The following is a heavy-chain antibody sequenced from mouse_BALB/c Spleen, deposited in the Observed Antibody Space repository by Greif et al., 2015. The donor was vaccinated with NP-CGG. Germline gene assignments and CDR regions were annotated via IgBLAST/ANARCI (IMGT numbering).Heavy chain of an antibody. J-gene: IGHJ2*01. Sequence: QVQLKQSGAELVKPGASVKLSCKASGYTFTSYYMYWVKQRPGQGLEWIGEINPSNGGTNFNEKFKSKATLTVDKSSSTAYMQLSSLTSEDSAVYYCTRGGTGYFDYWGQGTTLTVSS. D-gene: IGHD3-3*01. CDR3: TRGGTGYFDY. CDR1: GYTFTSYY. V-gene: IGHV1S81*02. CDR2: INPSNGGT.